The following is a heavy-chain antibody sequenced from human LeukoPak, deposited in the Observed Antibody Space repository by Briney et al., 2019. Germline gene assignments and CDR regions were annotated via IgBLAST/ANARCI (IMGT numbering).Heavy chain of an antibody. Sequence: SETLSLTCTVSGGSISSYYWSWIRQPPGKGLEWIGYIYYSGSTNYNPSLKSRVTISVDTSKNQFSLKLSSVTAADTAVYYCARHAYSDVYGPGSYRGNYFDYWGQGTLVTVSS. CDR2: IYYSGST. CDR1: GGSISSYY. D-gene: IGHD3-10*01. V-gene: IGHV4-59*08. J-gene: IGHJ4*02. CDR3: ARHAYSDVYGPGSYRGNYFDY.